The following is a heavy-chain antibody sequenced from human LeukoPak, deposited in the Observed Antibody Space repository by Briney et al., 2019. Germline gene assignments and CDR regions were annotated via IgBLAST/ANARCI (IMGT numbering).Heavy chain of an antibody. CDR3: ANARSIFGVVTSLDY. D-gene: IGHD3-3*02. V-gene: IGHV3-23*01. J-gene: IGHJ4*02. CDR1: GFTFSSYA. CDR2: ISGSGGST. Sequence: GGSLRLSCAASGFTFSSYAMSWVRQAPGKGLEWVSAISGSGGSTYYADSVKGRFTISRDNPKNTLYLQMNSLRAEDTAVYYCANARSIFGVVTSLDYWGQGTLVTVSS.